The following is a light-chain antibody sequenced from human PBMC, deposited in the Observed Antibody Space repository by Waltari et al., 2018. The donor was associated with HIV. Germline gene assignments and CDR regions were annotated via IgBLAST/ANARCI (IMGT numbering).Light chain of an antibody. Sequence: QSLLTQPPSVSGAPGQRVTMSCTGSSSNIRAGYDVHWYQQLPGTAPRLLIFGNRNRPSGVPDRFSGSKSGTSASLAITGLQAEDEADYYCQAYDSSLSAVMFGGGTKLTVL. J-gene: IGLJ3*02. CDR3: QAYDSSLSAVM. CDR1: SSNIRAGYD. V-gene: IGLV1-40*01. CDR2: GNR.